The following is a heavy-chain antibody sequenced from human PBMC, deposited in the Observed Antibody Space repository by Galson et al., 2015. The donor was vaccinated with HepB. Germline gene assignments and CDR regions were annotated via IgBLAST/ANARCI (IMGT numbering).Heavy chain of an antibody. D-gene: IGHD4-23*01. CDR1: GYTFTSYD. CDR3: ARDYGGNSGWFDP. V-gene: IGHV1-8*01. J-gene: IGHJ5*02. Sequence: SVKVSCKASGYTFTSYDINWVRQATGQGLEWVGWMSPNSGKKGYAQKFQGRVTMTRDTSISTACMELSSLRSEDTAVYYCARDYGGNSGWFDPWGQGTLVTVSS. CDR2: MSPNSGKK.